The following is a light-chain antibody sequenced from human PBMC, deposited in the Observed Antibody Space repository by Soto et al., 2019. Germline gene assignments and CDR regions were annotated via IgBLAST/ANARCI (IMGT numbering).Light chain of an antibody. CDR3: QQRRNWPPVT. Sequence: EIVLTQSPATLSLSPGERATLSCRASQSVGYLLAWYQQKPGQAPRLLIYDASNRATGIPARFSGSGSGTDFTLAISSLEPEDFAVYYCQQRRNWPPVTFGGGTKVEIK. CDR2: DAS. J-gene: IGKJ4*01. CDR1: QSVGYL. V-gene: IGKV3-11*01.